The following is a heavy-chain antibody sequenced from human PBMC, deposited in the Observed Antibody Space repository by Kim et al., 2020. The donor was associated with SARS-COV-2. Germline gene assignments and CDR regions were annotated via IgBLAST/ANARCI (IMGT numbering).Heavy chain of an antibody. Sequence: GGSLRLSCAASGFAFSDNYMDWVRQAPGKGLEWVGRSRNKARGYTPQYAASVKGRFVISRDDSENSMYLQMTSLKTEDTAVYYCTRDLVGPTGMAYWGQG. CDR2: SRNKARGYTP. CDR3: TRDLVGPTGMAY. V-gene: IGHV3-72*01. D-gene: IGHD1-26*01. J-gene: IGHJ4*02. CDR1: GFAFSDNY.